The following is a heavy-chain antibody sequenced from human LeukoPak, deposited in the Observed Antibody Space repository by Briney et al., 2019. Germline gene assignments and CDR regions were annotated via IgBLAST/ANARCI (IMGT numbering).Heavy chain of an antibody. Sequence: GRSLRLSCAASGFTVSSNYMSWVRQAPGKGLEWVSVIYSGGSTYYADSVKGRFTISRDNSKNTLYLQMNSLRAEDTAVYYCARERPGMDYMDVWGKGTTVTVSS. J-gene: IGHJ6*03. CDR2: IYSGGST. CDR1: GFTVSSNY. CDR3: ARERPGMDYMDV. V-gene: IGHV3-53*01.